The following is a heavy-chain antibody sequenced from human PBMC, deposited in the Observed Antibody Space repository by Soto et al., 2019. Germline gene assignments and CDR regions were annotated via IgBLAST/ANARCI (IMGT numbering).Heavy chain of an antibody. Sequence: SETLSLTCAVFGGSFKDYYWGWIRQPPGKGLEWIGEINHTGHTNYNPSLKSRVTISVDTSKNQFSLKLSSVTAADTAVYYCARSGHLFDYWGQGILVTVSS. V-gene: IGHV4-34*01. J-gene: IGHJ4*02. CDR2: INHTGHT. D-gene: IGHD3-10*01. CDR3: ARSGHLFDY. CDR1: GGSFKDYY.